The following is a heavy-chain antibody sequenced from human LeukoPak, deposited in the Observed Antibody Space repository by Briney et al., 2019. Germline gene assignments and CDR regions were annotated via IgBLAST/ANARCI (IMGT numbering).Heavy chain of an antibody. CDR2: INHSGST. CDR1: GGSFSGYY. J-gene: IGHJ4*02. Sequence: PSETLSLTCAVYGGSFSGYYWSWIRQPPGKGLEWIGEINHSGSTNYNPSLKSRVTISVDTSKNQFSLKLSSVTAADTAVYYCARAGRGRTYYDILTGYPPFDYWGQGTLVTVSS. D-gene: IGHD3-9*01. CDR3: ARAGRGRTYYDILTGYPPFDY. V-gene: IGHV4-34*01.